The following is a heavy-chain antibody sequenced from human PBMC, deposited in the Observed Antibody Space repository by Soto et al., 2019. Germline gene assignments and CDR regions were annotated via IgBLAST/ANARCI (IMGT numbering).Heavy chain of an antibody. D-gene: IGHD6-13*01. CDR2: IYYSGST. CDR3: ASQYSRSWSRLSNWFDP. V-gene: IGHV4-39*01. Sequence: QLQLQESGPGLVKPSETLSLTCTVSGGSISSRSYYWGWIRKPPGKGREWIGSIYYSGSTYYNPTAKRRVTISGDTSKNQCSLQQGSVNAADPAVEYFASQYSRSWSRLSNWFDPWGQGPLVNVSS. CDR1: GGSISSRSYY. J-gene: IGHJ5*02.